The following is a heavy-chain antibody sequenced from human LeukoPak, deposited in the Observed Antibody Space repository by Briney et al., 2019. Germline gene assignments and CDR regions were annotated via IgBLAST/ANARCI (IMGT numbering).Heavy chain of an antibody. CDR3: ARGYSSSSNFDY. CDR1: GYTLTSYG. CDR2: IIPIFGTA. J-gene: IGHJ4*02. D-gene: IGHD6-6*01. Sequence: SVKVSCKASGYTLTSYGISWVRQAPGQGLEWMGGIIPIFGTANYAQKFQGRVTITADKSTSTAYMELSSLRSEDTAVYYCARGYSSSSNFDYWGQGTLVTVSS. V-gene: IGHV1-69*06.